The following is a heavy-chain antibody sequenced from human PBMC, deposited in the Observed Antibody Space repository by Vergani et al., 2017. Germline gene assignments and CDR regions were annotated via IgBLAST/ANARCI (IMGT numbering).Heavy chain of an antibody. CDR2: INWNSDSI. D-gene: IGHD6-13*01. CDR1: GFTFDDYA. Sequence: EVQLVESGGGLLQPGRSLRLSCAAFGFTFDDYAMHWVRHAPGKGLEWVSGINWNSDSIAYADSVKGRFTISRDKAKNSLYLQMNSLRAEDTALYYCVKDIAASGNYWYFDLWGRGTLVTVSS. V-gene: IGHV3-9*01. J-gene: IGHJ2*01. CDR3: VKDIAASGNYWYFDL.